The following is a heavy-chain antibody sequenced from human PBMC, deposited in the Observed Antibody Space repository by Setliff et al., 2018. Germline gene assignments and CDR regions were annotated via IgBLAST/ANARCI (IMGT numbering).Heavy chain of an antibody. J-gene: IGHJ4*02. CDR3: ARVGIYHSDSSGPFDY. D-gene: IGHD3-22*01. CDR1: GGSFSTYY. Sequence: SETLSLTCTVSGGSFSTYYWSWIRQAPGKGLEWIGHVYYSGAANYNPSLKSRVTVSVDTSKDQFSLRLISVTAADTAVYYCARVGIYHSDSSGPFDYWGQGTLVTVSS. CDR2: VYYSGAA. V-gene: IGHV4-59*01.